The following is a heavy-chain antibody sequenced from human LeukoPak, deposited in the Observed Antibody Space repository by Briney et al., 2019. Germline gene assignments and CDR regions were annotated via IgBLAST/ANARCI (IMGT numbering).Heavy chain of an antibody. D-gene: IGHD3-22*01. CDR1: GFTFSSYW. V-gene: IGHV3-7*01. J-gene: IGHJ4*02. CDR2: IKQDGSEK. CDR3: AREGWLSTYYFDY. Sequence: SGGSLRLSCAASGFTFSSYWMSWVREAPGEGLEWVANIKQDGSEKYYVDSVKGRFTISRDNAKNSLYLQMNSLRAEDTAVYYCAREGWLSTYYFDYWGQGTLVTVSS.